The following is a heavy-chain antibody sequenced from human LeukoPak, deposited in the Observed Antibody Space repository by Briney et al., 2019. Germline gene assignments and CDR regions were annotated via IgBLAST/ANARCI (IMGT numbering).Heavy chain of an antibody. J-gene: IGHJ5*02. CDR2: INPSGGST. CDR1: GYTFTSYY. Sequence: GASVKVSCKASGYTFTSYYMHWVRQAPGQGLEWMGIINPSGGSTSYAQKFQGRVTMTRDMSTSTVYMELSSLRSEDTAVYYCAREVRGVNSWFDPWGQGTLVTVSS. D-gene: IGHD3-10*01. V-gene: IGHV1-46*01. CDR3: AREVRGVNSWFDP.